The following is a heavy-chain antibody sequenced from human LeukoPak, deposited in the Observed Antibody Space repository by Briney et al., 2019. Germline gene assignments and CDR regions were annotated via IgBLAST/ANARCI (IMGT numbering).Heavy chain of an antibody. V-gene: IGHV1-18*01. J-gene: IGHJ4*02. Sequence: GASVKVSCKASGYTFTSYGISWVRPAPGQGLAWMGWISAYNGNTNYAQKLQGRVTMTTDTSTSTAYMELRSLRSDDTAVYYCARVLAYCSSTSCHDYWGQGTLVTVYS. CDR3: ARVLAYCSSTSCHDY. CDR2: ISAYNGNT. CDR1: GYTFTSYG. D-gene: IGHD2-2*01.